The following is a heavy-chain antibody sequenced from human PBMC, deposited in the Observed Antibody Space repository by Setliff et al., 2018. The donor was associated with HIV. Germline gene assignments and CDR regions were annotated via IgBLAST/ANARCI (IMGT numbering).Heavy chain of an antibody. V-gene: IGHV4-34*01. CDR1: GGSFSGFY. D-gene: IGHD3-22*01. Sequence: SETLSLTCAVYGGSFSGFYWNWIRQAPGKGLEWIGEINHSRRTKYNPSLKSRVTISVDTPKNQFSLKLSPVTAADTAFYYCARGFSGDYLFTGYLDVWGKGTTVTVSS. CDR3: ARGFSGDYLFTGYLDV. J-gene: IGHJ6*03. CDR2: INHSRRT.